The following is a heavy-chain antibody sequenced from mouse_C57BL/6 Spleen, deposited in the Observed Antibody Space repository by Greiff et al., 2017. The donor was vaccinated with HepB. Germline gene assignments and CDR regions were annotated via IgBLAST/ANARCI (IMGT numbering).Heavy chain of an antibody. CDR3: ARGDTPVYYFDY. Sequence: QVQLQQPGAELVRPGTSVKLSCKASGYTFTSYWMHWVKQRPGQGLEWIGVIDPSDSYTNYNQKFKGKATLTVDTSSSTAYMQLSSLTSEDSAVYYGARGDTPVYYFDYWGQGTTLTVSS. CDR2: IDPSDSYT. V-gene: IGHV1-59*01. J-gene: IGHJ2*01. CDR1: GYTFTSYW.